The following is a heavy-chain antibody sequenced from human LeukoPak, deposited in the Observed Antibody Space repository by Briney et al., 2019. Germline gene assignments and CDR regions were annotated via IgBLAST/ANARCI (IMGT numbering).Heavy chain of an antibody. CDR2: IIPTFGTA. CDR1: GGTFSSYA. CDR3: ARAPAWGYCSSTSCYGWFDP. V-gene: IGHV1-69*01. J-gene: IGHJ5*02. Sequence: SVKVSCKASGGTFSSYAISWVRQAPGQGLEWMGGIIPTFGTANYAQKFQGRVTITADESTSTAYMELSSLRSEDTAVYYCARAPAWGYCSSTSCYGWFDPWGQGTLVTVSS. D-gene: IGHD2-2*01.